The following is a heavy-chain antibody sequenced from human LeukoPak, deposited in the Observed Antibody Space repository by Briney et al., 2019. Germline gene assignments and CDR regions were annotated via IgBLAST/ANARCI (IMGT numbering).Heavy chain of an antibody. J-gene: IGHJ4*02. Sequence: PSETLSLTCAVYGGSFSGYYWSWTRQPPGKGLEWIGEINHSGSTNYNPSLKSRVTISVDTSKNQFSLKLSSVTAADTAVYYCARLSCSSTSCYISRRSYFDYWGQGTLVTVSS. V-gene: IGHV4-34*01. CDR2: INHSGST. CDR1: GGSFSGYY. D-gene: IGHD2-2*02. CDR3: ARLSCSSTSCYISRRSYFDY.